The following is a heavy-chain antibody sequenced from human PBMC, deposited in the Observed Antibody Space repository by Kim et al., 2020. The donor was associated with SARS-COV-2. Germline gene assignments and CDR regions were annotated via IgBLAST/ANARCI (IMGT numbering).Heavy chain of an antibody. J-gene: IGHJ4*02. CDR2: VTQSGSP. CDR3: GRGRLSGRWIEA. Sequence: ETLSLTCGDQNGSSGSYYWAWVRQSPGKGLEWIGDVTQSGSPSYSQSLKSRLSISVDTSKNQFSLVLTSVTAADTGLYFCGRGRLSGRWIEAWGQGALVTVAA. D-gene: IGHD3-10*01. CDR1: NGSSGSYY. V-gene: IGHV4-34*01.